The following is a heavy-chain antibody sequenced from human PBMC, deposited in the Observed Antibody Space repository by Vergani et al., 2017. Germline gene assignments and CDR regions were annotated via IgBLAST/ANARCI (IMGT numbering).Heavy chain of an antibody. CDR3: RGEMDV. Sequence: VQLLESGGVLAQPGGSLRLSCAASGFTFRNYAMTWVRQAPGKGLEWVALISNDGRHTYYADSVRGRFSISRDNSKNTLYLQMNSLRTEDTANYYCRGEMDVWGKGTTVTVSS. CDR2: ISNDGRHT. J-gene: IGHJ6*04. CDR1: GFTFRNYA. V-gene: IGHV3-30*01.